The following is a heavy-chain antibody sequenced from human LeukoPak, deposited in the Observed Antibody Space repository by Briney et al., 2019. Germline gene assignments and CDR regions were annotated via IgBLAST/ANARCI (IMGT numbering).Heavy chain of an antibody. J-gene: IGHJ4*02. CDR2: IKRDGSEK. Sequence: PGGSLRLSCAASGFTFSSYWMSWVRQAPGKGLEWVANIKRDGSEKYYVDSVKGRFTVSRDNSKNTLYLQMNSLRAEDTAVYYCASSGVFPHNPLDYWGQGTLVTVSS. V-gene: IGHV3-7*03. D-gene: IGHD6-19*01. CDR1: GFTFSSYW. CDR3: ASSGVFPHNPLDY.